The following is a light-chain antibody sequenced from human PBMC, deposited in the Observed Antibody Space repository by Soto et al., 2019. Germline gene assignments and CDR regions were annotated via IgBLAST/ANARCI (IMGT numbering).Light chain of an antibody. Sequence: DIQMTQSPSTLSASVGDRVTITCRASQSISSWLAWYQQKPGKAPKLLIYDASSLESGVPSRFSGSGSGTEFTLTIRSLQPDDFATYCCQQNNSYSWTFGQGTKVEIK. J-gene: IGKJ1*01. V-gene: IGKV1-5*01. CDR2: DAS. CDR1: QSISSW. CDR3: QQNNSYSWT.